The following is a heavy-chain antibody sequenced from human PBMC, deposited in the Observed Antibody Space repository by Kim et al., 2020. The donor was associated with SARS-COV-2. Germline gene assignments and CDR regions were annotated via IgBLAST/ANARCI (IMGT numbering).Heavy chain of an antibody. Sequence: GGSLRLSCAASGFTFSSYWMTWVCQAPGKGLEWVANIKEDGSEKYYVDSVKGRFTISRDNAKNSLSLQMNNLRAEDTAIYYCARQCSGGSCYLSWFDPWGQGTLGTVSS. CDR1: GFTFSSYW. J-gene: IGHJ5*02. CDR2: IKEDGSEK. V-gene: IGHV3-7*03. CDR3: ARQCSGGSCYLSWFDP. D-gene: IGHD2-15*01.